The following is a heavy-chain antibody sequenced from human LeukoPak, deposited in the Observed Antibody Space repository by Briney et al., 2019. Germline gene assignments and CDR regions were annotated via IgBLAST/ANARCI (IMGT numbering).Heavy chain of an antibody. CDR3: ARVLRGGLEYFDY. V-gene: IGHV4-4*02. Sequence: SGTLSLTCAVSGGSISSSNWWNWVRQPPGKGLEWIGEIYHSGSTNYNPSLKSRVTISVDKSKNQFSLKLSSVTAADTAVYYCARVLRGGLEYFDYWGQGTLVTVSS. CDR2: IYHSGST. CDR1: GGSISSSNW. J-gene: IGHJ4*02.